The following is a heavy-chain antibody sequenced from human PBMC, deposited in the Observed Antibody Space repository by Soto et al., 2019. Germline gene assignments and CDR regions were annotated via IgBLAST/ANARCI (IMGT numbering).Heavy chain of an antibody. Sequence: GASVKVSCKASGYTFSSYDINWVRQASGQGLEWVGWMNPKSGQTGYAPRFQGRVTMTGNTSISTAYMELSGLRSEDTAVYYCARDIGPALDWFGPWGQGTLVTVSS. V-gene: IGHV1-8*01. D-gene: IGHD5-18*01. J-gene: IGHJ5*02. CDR2: MNPKSGQT. CDR1: GYTFSSYD. CDR3: ARDIGPALDWFGP.